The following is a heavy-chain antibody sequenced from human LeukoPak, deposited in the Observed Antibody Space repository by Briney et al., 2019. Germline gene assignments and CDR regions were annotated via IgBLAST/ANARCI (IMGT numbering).Heavy chain of an antibody. CDR1: GGSISSYY. Sequence: SETLSLTCTVSGGSISSYYWSWIRQPPGKGLEWIGYIYYSGRTNYNPSPKSRVTISVDTSENQFSLKLTSVTAADTAVYYCARFYGDYPRWFNSWGQGTLVTVSS. V-gene: IGHV4-59*01. J-gene: IGHJ5*01. D-gene: IGHD4-17*01. CDR3: ARFYGDYPRWFNS. CDR2: IYYSGRT.